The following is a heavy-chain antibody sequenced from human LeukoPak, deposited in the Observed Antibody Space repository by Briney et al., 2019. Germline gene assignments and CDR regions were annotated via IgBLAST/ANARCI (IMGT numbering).Heavy chain of an antibody. J-gene: IGHJ4*02. CDR3: ARVRVAATPVGLDYFDY. V-gene: IGHV3-74*01. CDR1: GFTFSSYW. D-gene: IGHD2-15*01. CDR2: INSDGSST. Sequence: GGSLRLSCAASGFTFSSYWMHWVRQAPGKGLVWVSRINSDGSSTSYADSVKGRFTISRDNAKNTLYLQMNSLRAEDTAVYYCARVRVAATPVGLDYFDYWGQGTLVTVSS.